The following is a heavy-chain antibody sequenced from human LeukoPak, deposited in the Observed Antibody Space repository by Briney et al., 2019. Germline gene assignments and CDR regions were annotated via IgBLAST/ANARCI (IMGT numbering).Heavy chain of an antibody. CDR3: ARDGHELAERNAEYFHH. J-gene: IGHJ1*01. D-gene: IGHD3-10*01. Sequence: SQTLSLTCAISGDSVSSNTAAWNWIRQSPSRGLEWLGRTYYRSKWYNDYAPSVRGRIIITSDTSKNQLSLQLNSVTPEDTAVYYCARDGHELAERNAEYFHHWGQGTVVTVSS. V-gene: IGHV6-1*01. CDR1: GDSVSSNTAA. CDR2: TYYRSKWYN.